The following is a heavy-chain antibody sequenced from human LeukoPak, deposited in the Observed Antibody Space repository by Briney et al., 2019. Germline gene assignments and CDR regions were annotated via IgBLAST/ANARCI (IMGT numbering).Heavy chain of an antibody. V-gene: IGHV4-4*07. CDR1: GGSISSYY. CDR3: ARDRLLWFGESSSVVRYYYYMDV. Sequence: PSETLSLTCTVSGGSISSYYWSWIRQPAGKGLEWIGRIYTSGSTNYNPSLKSRVTMSVDTSKNQFSPKLSSVTAADTAVYYCARDRLLWFGESSSVVRYYYYMDVWGKGTTVTISS. D-gene: IGHD3-10*01. CDR2: IYTSGST. J-gene: IGHJ6*03.